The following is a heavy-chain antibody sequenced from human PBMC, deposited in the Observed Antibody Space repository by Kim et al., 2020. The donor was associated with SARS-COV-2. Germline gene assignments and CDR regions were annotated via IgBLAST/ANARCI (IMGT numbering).Heavy chain of an antibody. CDR2: IYHSGST. CDR3: ARGGGRRYYYGSGRLDP. J-gene: IGHJ5*02. CDR1: GYSISSGYY. D-gene: IGHD3-10*01. Sequence: SETLSLTCTVSGYSISSGYYWGWIRQPPGKGLEWIGSIYHSGSTYYNPSLKSRVTISVDTSKNQFSLKLSSVTAADKAVYSCARGGGRRYYYGSGRLDP. V-gene: IGHV4-38-2*02.